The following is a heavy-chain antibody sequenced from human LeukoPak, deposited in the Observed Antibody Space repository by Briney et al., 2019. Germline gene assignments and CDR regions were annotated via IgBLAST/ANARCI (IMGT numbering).Heavy chain of an antibody. D-gene: IGHD5-12*01. V-gene: IGHV3-11*01. J-gene: IGHJ6*02. Sequence: PGGSLRLSCAASGFTFSDYYMSWIRQAPGKGLEWVSYISSSGSTIYYADSVKGRFTISRDNAKNSLFLQMNSLRAEDTAVYYCARVGSGYDSIYYYYGMDLWGQGTTVTVSS. CDR1: GFTFSDYY. CDR2: ISSSGSTI. CDR3: ARVGSGYDSIYYYYGMDL.